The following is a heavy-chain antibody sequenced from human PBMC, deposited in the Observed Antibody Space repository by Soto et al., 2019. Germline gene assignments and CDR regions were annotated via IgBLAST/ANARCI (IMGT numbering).Heavy chain of an antibody. Sequence: GGSLRLSCVVSGRTFRSYAMSWVRQAPGKGLEWVSGISGGGAGTYYADSVKGRFTISRDPSTTTLFLDMYSLGAEDTAIYYCAKGRKPDHDDGLCAFDSWGQGVLVTVSS. D-gene: IGHD3-3*01. CDR2: ISGGGAGT. J-gene: IGHJ4*02. CDR1: GRTFRSYA. CDR3: AKGRKPDHDDGLCAFDS. V-gene: IGHV3-23*01.